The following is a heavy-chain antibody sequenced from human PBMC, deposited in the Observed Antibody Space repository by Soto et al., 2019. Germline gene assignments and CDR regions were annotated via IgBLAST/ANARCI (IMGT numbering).Heavy chain of an antibody. CDR3: AREGASRFRGFDC. J-gene: IGHJ4*02. CDR2: VHYTGSA. D-gene: IGHD2-2*01. V-gene: IGHV4-59*01. CDR1: GDSINNYY. Sequence: SETLSLTCSVSGDSINNYYWSWIRQPPGKGLEWIGFVHYTGSANYNPSLKSRVTISVGTSKKQFSLRLSSVTAADSGVYYCAREGASRFRGFDCWGQGTLVTVSS.